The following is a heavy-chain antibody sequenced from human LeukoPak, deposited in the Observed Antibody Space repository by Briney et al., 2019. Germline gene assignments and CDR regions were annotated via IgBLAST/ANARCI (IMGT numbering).Heavy chain of an antibody. D-gene: IGHD3-22*01. CDR3: ARHYGSSGYFYSVDY. V-gene: IGHV4-39*01. CDR2: IYYSGST. Sequence: NPSETLSLTCTGSGGSISSRSYYWGWIRQPPGKGLEWIGSIYYSGSTYYNPSLKSRVTISVDTSKNQFSLKLGSVTAADTAVYYCARHYGSSGYFYSVDYWGQGTLVTVSS. CDR1: GGSISSRSYY. J-gene: IGHJ4*02.